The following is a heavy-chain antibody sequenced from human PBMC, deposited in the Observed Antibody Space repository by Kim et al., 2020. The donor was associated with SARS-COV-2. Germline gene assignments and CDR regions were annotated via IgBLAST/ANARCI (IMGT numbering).Heavy chain of an antibody. D-gene: IGHD4-17*01. V-gene: IGHV4-39*01. Sequence: SETLSLTCTVSGDSISSSSYYWAWIRRPPGKGLEWIVTIYYSGSTYYNPSLESRLTISVDTSKNQFSLKLTSVTAADTAVYYCARRRYGDYVFEIWGQGTMVTVSS. CDR3: ARRRYGDYVFEI. J-gene: IGHJ3*02. CDR2: IYYSGST. CDR1: GDSISSSSYY.